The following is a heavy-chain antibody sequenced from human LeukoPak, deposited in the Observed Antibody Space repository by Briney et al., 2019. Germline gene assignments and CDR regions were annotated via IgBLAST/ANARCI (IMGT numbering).Heavy chain of an antibody. V-gene: IGHV3-23*01. CDR2: ISSSGESP. CDR3: AKKGRDGYNPFDF. CDR1: GFTFSRYA. J-gene: IGHJ4*02. D-gene: IGHD5-24*01. Sequence: QSGGSLRLSCAASGFTFSRYAMSWVRQAPGKGLEWVCGISSSGESPYYADSVKGRFTISRDNSKNTLYLEINSLRAEDTAVYHCAKKGRDGYNPFDFLGQGTLVTVSS.